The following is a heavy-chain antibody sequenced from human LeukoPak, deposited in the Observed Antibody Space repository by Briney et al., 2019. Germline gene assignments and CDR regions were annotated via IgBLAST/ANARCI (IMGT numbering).Heavy chain of an antibody. CDR2: IYSDGST. CDR1: GGSISPYF. CDR3: ARRQIYFDY. V-gene: IGHV4-4*09. J-gene: IGHJ4*02. Sequence: SETLSLTCSVSGGSISPYFWSWTRLPPGKGLEWIGYIYSDGSTKYNPSLKSRVTISLDTSKNQLSLKLSSVTAADTAVYYCARRQIYFDYWGQGTLVTVSS.